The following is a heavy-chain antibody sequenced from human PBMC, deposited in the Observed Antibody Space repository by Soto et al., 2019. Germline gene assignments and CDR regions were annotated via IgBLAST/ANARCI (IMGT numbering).Heavy chain of an antibody. J-gene: IGHJ6*02. CDR3: AKDLPRGLRTGWYYYGMDV. CDR2: ISYDGSNK. CDR1: GFTFSSYG. Sequence: QVQLVESGGGVVQPGRSLRLSCAASGFTFSSYGMHWVRQAPGKGLEWVAVISYDGSNKYYADSVKGRFTISRDNSKNMLYLQMNSLRAEDTAVYYCAKDLPRGLRTGWYYYGMDVWGQGTTVTVSS. V-gene: IGHV3-30*18. D-gene: IGHD4-17*01.